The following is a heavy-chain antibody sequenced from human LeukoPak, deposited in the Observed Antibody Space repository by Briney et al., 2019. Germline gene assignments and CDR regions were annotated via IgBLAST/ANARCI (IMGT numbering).Heavy chain of an antibody. D-gene: IGHD3-3*01. CDR2: IKQDGSEK. CDR3: AYGLEWLLYPFDY. J-gene: IGHJ4*02. V-gene: IGHV3-7*01. Sequence: GGSLRLSCAASGFTFSSYSMNWVRQAPGKGLEWVANIKQDGSEKYYVDSVKGRFTISRDNAKNSLYLQINSLRAEDTAVYYCAYGLEWLLYPFDYWGQGTLVTVSS. CDR1: GFTFSSYS.